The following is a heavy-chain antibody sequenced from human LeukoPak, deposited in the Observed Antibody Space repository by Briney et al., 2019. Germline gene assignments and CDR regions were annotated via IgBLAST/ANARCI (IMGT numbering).Heavy chain of an antibody. CDR3: ARGGAVAGTGAYYFDY. CDR2: ISSNGGST. D-gene: IGHD6-19*01. V-gene: IGHV3-64D*09. Sequence: GGSLRLSCSASGFTFSSYAMHWVRQAPGKGLEYVSAISSNGGSTYYADSVKGRFTISRDNSKNTLYLQMSSLRAEDTAVYYCARGGAVAGTGAYYFDYWGQGTLVTVSS. CDR1: GFTFSSYA. J-gene: IGHJ4*02.